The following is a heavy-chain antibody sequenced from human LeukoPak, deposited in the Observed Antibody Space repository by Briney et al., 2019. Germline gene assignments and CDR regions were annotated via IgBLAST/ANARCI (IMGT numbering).Heavy chain of an antibody. D-gene: IGHD6-13*01. CDR2: IYWDDDK. J-gene: IGHJ4*02. CDR3: AHGDSSSWYGFDY. V-gene: IGHV2-5*02. Sequence: SGPTLVNPTQTLTLTCTFSGFSLSTSGVCVGWIRQPPGKALESLPLIYWDDDKRYSPSLKSRLTSTKDNYKNQVVLTMTNMDPVDTATYYCAHGDSSSWYGFDYWGQGTLVTVSS. CDR1: GFSLSTSGVC.